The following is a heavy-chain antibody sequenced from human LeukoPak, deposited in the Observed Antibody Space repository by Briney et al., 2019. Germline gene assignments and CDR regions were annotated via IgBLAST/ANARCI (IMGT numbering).Heavy chain of an antibody. Sequence: GGSLRLSCAASGFIFNNYGLVWVRQAPGKGLEWVSAISNDGGGTTYADFVRGRFSVSRGNSKNTLFLQMNSLRAEDTALYYCAKGSSGYFFDLWGQGTLVTVSS. J-gene: IGHJ4*02. D-gene: IGHD3-22*01. V-gene: IGHV3-23*01. CDR3: AKGSSGYFFDL. CDR1: GFIFNNYG. CDR2: ISNDGGGT.